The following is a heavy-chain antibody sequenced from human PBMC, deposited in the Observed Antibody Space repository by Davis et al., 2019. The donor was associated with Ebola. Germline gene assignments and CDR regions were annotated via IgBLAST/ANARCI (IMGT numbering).Heavy chain of an antibody. D-gene: IGHD6-19*01. J-gene: IGHJ4*02. CDR2: IRHHNGYT. Sequence: SQTLSLTCAVYGGSFPDYFWSWIRQPPEKGLEWIGEIRHHNGYTNYNPSLSSRVAISVDTSKNHFSLKMSSVTAADTAVYYCARSSGTYLTDYDYWGQGTLVTVSS. CDR3: ARSSGTYLTDYDY. V-gene: IGHV4-34*01. CDR1: GGSFPDYF.